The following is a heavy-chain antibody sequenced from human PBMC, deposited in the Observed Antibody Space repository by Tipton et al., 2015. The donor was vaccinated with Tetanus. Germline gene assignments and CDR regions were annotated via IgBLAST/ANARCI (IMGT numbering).Heavy chain of an antibody. CDR1: GGSISSGGYY. Sequence: TLSLTCTVSGGSISSGGYYWSWIRQHPGKGLEWIGYIYYSGSTYYNPSLKSRVTISVDTSKNQFSLKLSSVTAADTAVYYCARVGPITNYYYYGMDVWGQGTTVTVSS. CDR3: ARVGPITNYYYYGMDV. D-gene: IGHD3-10*01. J-gene: IGHJ6*02. V-gene: IGHV4-31*03. CDR2: IYYSGST.